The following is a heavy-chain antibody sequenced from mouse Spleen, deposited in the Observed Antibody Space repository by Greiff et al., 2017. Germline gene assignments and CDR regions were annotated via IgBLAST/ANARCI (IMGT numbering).Heavy chain of an antibody. J-gene: IGHJ1*03. CDR1: GFSLTSYG. CDR2: IWRGGST. V-gene: IGHV2-5*01. D-gene: IGHD1-1*01. Sequence: QVQLKESGPGLVQPSQSLSITCTVSGFSLTSYGVHWVRQSPGKGLEWLGVIWRGGSTDYNAAFMSRLSITKDNSKSQVFFKMNSLQADDTAIYYCAKNEYGSSYYWYFDVWGTGTTVTVSS. CDR3: AKNEYGSSYYWYFDV.